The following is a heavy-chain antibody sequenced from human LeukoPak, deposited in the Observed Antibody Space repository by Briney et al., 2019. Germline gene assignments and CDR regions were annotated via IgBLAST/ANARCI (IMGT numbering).Heavy chain of an antibody. CDR2: ISSSGSPI. CDR1: GFTFSTYE. D-gene: IGHD4-17*01. Sequence: PGGSLRLSCAASGFTFSTYEMNWVRQAPGKGLEWISYISSSGSPIYYADSVKGRFIISRDNAKNSLYLQMNSLRAEDTAVYYCTRGPKTGTYGDYLFGYWGQGTLVTVSS. V-gene: IGHV3-48*03. CDR3: TRGPKTGTYGDYLFGY. J-gene: IGHJ4*02.